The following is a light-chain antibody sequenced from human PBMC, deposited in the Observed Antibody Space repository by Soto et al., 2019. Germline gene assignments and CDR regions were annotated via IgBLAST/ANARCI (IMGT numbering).Light chain of an antibody. J-gene: IGLJ1*01. CDR1: SSDVGGYSY. Sequence: QSALTQPASVSGSPGQSITISCTGTSSDVGGYSYVSWYQQHPGKAPKLMIYAVSNRPSGVSNRFSGSKSGNTATLTISGLQAEDEADYYCCSYTVSGTYVFGTGTKVTV. CDR2: AVS. CDR3: CSYTVSGTYV. V-gene: IGLV2-14*01.